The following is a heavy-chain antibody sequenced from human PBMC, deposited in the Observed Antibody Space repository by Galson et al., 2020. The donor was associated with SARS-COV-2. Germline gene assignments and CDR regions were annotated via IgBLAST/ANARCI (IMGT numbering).Heavy chain of an antibody. Sequence: SLRLSCAASGFTFSNYAMSWVRQAPGKGLEWVSAISHSGASTYYADSVKGRFSISRDNSKNTLYLQMSSLRAEDTALYYCAKVFTYYYYGMDVWGQGTTVTVSS. CDR3: AKVFTYYYYGMDV. D-gene: IGHD3-16*01. J-gene: IGHJ6*02. CDR1: GFTFSNYA. CDR2: ISHSGAST. V-gene: IGHV3-23*01.